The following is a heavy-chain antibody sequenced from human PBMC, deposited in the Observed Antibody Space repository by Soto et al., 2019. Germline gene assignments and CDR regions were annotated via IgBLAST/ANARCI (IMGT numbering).Heavy chain of an antibody. Sequence: EVQLVVSGGGLVKPGGSLRLSCVGSAFIFSDHSMNWVRQAPGKGLEWVTSIGDTGTFIYYADSVKGRFTISRDNAKNSLFLQMDSLRPEDTAVYYCARDQRYLRQGYSDYWGQGTLVTVSS. V-gene: IGHV3-21*01. CDR2: IGDTGTFI. CDR1: AFIFSDHS. J-gene: IGHJ4*02. CDR3: ARDQRYLRQGYSDY. D-gene: IGHD4-4*01.